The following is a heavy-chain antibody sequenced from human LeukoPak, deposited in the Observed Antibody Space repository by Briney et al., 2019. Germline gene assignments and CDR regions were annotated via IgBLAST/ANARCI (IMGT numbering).Heavy chain of an antibody. Sequence: PGGSLRLSCAASGFTFSSYSMNWVRQAPGKGLEWVAFIRHDGSIKNYADSVKGRSTISRDNSKNTLYLQMNSLRAEDTAVYYCAKDSLADTVYWGQGTLVTVSS. CDR3: AKDSLADTVY. V-gene: IGHV3-30*02. J-gene: IGHJ4*02. CDR1: GFTFSSYS. D-gene: IGHD2-2*01. CDR2: IRHDGSIK.